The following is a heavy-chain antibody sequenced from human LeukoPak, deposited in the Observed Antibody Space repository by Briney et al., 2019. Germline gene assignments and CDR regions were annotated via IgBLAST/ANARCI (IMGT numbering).Heavy chain of an antibody. D-gene: IGHD3-10*01. J-gene: IGHJ6*02. CDR3: ARSPSGHARMVRAYYYGMDV. CDR2: IIPIFGTA. Sequence: SVKVSCKASGGTFSSYAISWVRQAPGQGLEWMGGIIPIFGTANYAQKFQGRVTITADESTSTAYMELSSLRSEDTAVYYCARSPSGHARMVRAYYYGMDVWGQGTTVTVSS. V-gene: IGHV1-69*13. CDR1: GGTFSSYA.